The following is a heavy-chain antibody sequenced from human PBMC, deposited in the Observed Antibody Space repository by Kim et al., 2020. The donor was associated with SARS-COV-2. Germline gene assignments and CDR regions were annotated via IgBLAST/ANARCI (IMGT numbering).Heavy chain of an antibody. CDR3: ARGDPGPDY. CDR2: IYHSGST. Sequence: SETLSLTCTVSGYSISSGYYWGWIRQPPGKGLEWSGSIYHSGSTYYNPSLKSRVTISVDTSKNQFSLKLSSVTAADTAVYYCARGDPGPDYWGQGTLVTVSS. V-gene: IGHV4-38-2*02. CDR1: GYSISSGYY. D-gene: IGHD2-21*02. J-gene: IGHJ4*02.